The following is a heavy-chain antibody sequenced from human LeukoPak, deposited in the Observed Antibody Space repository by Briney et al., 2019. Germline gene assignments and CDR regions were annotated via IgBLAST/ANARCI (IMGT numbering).Heavy chain of an antibody. CDR1: GYTFTSYA. Sequence: GASVKVSCKSSGYTFTSYAMHWVRQAPGQRLEGMGWINAGNGNTKYSQKFQGRVTITADKSTSTAYMELSSLRSEDTAVYYCVREKVEQQSGYNWFYPWGQGTLVTVSS. V-gene: IGHV1-3*01. CDR3: VREKVEQQSGYNWFYP. J-gene: IGHJ5*02. D-gene: IGHD6-13*01. CDR2: INAGNGNT.